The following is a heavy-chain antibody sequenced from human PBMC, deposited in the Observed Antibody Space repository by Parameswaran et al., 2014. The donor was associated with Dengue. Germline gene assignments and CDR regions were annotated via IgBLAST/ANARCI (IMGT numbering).Heavy chain of an antibody. J-gene: IGHJ2*01. D-gene: IGHD3-16*01. Sequence: WIRQPPGKGLEWIGSIYYSGSTYYNPSLKSRVTISVDTSKNQFSLKLSSVTAADTAVYYCARVSPWFEGRAAWYGSPSWYFDLWGRGTLVTVSS. CDR2: IYYSGST. V-gene: IGHV4-39*07. CDR3: ARVSPWFEGRAAWYGSPSWYFDL.